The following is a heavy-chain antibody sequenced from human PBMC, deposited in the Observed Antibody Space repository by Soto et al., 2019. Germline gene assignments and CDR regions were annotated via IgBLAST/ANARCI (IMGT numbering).Heavy chain of an antibody. CDR1: GFTFSSYW. CDR3: AREAIYDFWSGYYSTYYYYYGMDV. D-gene: IGHD3-3*01. J-gene: IGHJ6*02. CDR2: IKQDGSEK. Sequence: GGSLRLSCAASGFTFSSYWMSWVRQAPGKGLEWVANIKQDGSEKYYVDSVKGRFTISRDNAKNSLYLQMNSLRAEETAVYYCAREAIYDFWSGYYSTYYYYYGMDVWGQGTTVTVSS. V-gene: IGHV3-7*05.